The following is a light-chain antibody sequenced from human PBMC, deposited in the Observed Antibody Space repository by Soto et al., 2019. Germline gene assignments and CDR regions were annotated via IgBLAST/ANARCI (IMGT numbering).Light chain of an antibody. Sequence: QSALTQPRSVSGSPGQSVTISCTGTSSDVGGYNYVSWYQQHPGKAPKLMIYDVSKRPSGVPDRFSGSKSGNTASLTISGLQDEDEADYCCCSYAGSYTYVFETGTKLTVL. CDR1: SSDVGGYNY. J-gene: IGLJ1*01. V-gene: IGLV2-11*01. CDR3: CSYAGSYTYV. CDR2: DVS.